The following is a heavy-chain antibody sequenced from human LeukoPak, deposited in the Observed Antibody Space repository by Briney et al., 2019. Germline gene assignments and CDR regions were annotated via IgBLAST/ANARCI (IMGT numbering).Heavy chain of an antibody. Sequence: GGSLRLSCVVSGFIFSGYSMNWVRQAPGKGLEWVSSTSSSSSYIYYADSVKGRFTISRDNAKNSLYLQMNSLRAEDTAVYYCARALPSGSYYWGQGTLVTVSS. D-gene: IGHD1-26*01. CDR3: ARALPSGSYY. J-gene: IGHJ4*02. CDR1: GFIFSGYS. CDR2: TSSSSSYI. V-gene: IGHV3-21*01.